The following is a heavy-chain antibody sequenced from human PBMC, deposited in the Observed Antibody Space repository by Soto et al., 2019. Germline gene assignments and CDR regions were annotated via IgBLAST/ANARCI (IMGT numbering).Heavy chain of an antibody. CDR2: IYYSGST. CDR1: GGSISSYY. Sequence: KPSETLSLTCTVSGGSISSYYWSWIRQPPGKGLEWIGYIYYSGSTNYNPSLKSRVTISVDTSKNQFSLKLSSVTAADTAVYYCAREYMPYYADPMSHPRNWFDPWGQGTLVTVSS. J-gene: IGHJ5*02. V-gene: IGHV4-59*01. D-gene: IGHD2-2*01. CDR3: AREYMPYYADPMSHPRNWFDP.